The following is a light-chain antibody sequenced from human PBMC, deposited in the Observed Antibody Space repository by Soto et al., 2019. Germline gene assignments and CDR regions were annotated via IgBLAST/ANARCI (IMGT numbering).Light chain of an antibody. V-gene: IGLV2-14*01. CDR2: EVI. Sequence: QSALTQPASVSGSPGQSITISCTGTSSDVGGYNHVSWYQQHPDKVPKLMIYEVINRPSGVSNRFSGSKSGNTASLTISGLQAEGEADYYCSSYATSSTPHYVFGTGTKVTVL. J-gene: IGLJ1*01. CDR3: SSYATSSTPHYV. CDR1: SSDVGGYNH.